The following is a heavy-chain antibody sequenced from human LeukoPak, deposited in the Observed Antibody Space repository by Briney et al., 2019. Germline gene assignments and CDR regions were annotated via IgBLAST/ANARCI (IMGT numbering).Heavy chain of an antibody. Sequence: GRSLRLSCAASGFTFSTYAMHWVSQAPGKGLEWLAVISYDGSNKYYADSVKGRFTISRDNSKNTLYLQTNSLRAEDTALYYCARVDSAGGYWGQGTLVTVSS. CDR3: ARVDSAGGY. J-gene: IGHJ4*02. CDR1: GFTFSTYA. D-gene: IGHD5-18*01. CDR2: ISYDGSNK. V-gene: IGHV3-30-3*01.